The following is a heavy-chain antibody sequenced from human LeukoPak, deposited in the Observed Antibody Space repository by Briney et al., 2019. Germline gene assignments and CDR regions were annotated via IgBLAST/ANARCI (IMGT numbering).Heavy chain of an antibody. V-gene: IGHV3-9*01. CDR1: GFTFDDYA. D-gene: IGHD2-2*01. J-gene: IGHJ4*02. CDR3: AKGYCSSNRCYVDY. Sequence: GRSLRLSCAASGFTFDDYAMHWVRQAPGKGLERVAGISWNSGSIAYGDSVKGRFTISRDNAKNSLYLQMNSLRVEDTASYYCAKGYCSSNRCYVDYWGQGTLVTVSS. CDR2: ISWNSGSI.